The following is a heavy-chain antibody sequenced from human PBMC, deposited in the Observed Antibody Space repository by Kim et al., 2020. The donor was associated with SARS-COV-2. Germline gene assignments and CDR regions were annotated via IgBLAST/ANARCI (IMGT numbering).Heavy chain of an antibody. CDR1: GFTFADYA. D-gene: IGHD2-21*02. V-gene: IGHV3-43D*03. CDR3: SNASSDRRWCLAD. Sequence: GGSLRLSCAASGFTFADYAMHWVRQAPGKGLEWVALISWDGGSTYYADSVKGRFTISRDNSKNSLYLQMNSLRAEDTALYYCSNASSDRRWCLADGGQVTLVSASS. CDR2: ISWDGGST. J-gene: IGHJ4*02.